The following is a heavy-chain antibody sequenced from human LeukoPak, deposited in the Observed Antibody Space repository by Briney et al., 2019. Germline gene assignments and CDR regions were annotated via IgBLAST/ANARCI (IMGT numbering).Heavy chain of an antibody. CDR2: ISSTCGTI. Sequence: GGSLRLSCAASGFTFSSNSMNWVRQAPGKGLEWVSYISSTCGTIYYADSMKGRFTISRDNAKNSLYLQMNSLRAEDTAVYYCARVVVVPAASRTSDYYYYGMDVWGQGTTVTVSS. D-gene: IGHD2-2*01. V-gene: IGHV3-48*04. CDR1: GFTFSSNS. J-gene: IGHJ6*02. CDR3: ARVVVVPAASRTSDYYYYGMDV.